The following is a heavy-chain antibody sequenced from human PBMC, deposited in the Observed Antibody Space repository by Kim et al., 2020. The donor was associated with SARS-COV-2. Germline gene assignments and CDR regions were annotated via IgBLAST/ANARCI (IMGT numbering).Heavy chain of an antibody. Sequence: QKFQGRVTITSDTSASTAYMGLSSLRSEDTAVYYCASGAISSGWYWAFDYWGQGTLVTVSS. D-gene: IGHD6-19*01. V-gene: IGHV1-3*01. CDR3: ASGAISSGWYWAFDY. J-gene: IGHJ4*02.